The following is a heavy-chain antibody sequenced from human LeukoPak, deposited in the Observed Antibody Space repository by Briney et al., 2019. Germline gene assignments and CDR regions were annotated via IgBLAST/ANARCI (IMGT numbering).Heavy chain of an antibody. CDR3: ASTLGPYDSSGYRAFDI. V-gene: IGHV3-72*01. Sequence: PGGSLRLSCAASGFTFSDHYMDWVRQAPGKGLEWVGRTRNKANSYTTEYAASVKGRFTISRDDSKNSLYLQMNSLKTEDTAVYYCASTLGPYDSSGYRAFDIWGQGTMVTVSS. D-gene: IGHD3-22*01. CDR2: TRNKANSYTT. CDR1: GFTFSDHY. J-gene: IGHJ3*02.